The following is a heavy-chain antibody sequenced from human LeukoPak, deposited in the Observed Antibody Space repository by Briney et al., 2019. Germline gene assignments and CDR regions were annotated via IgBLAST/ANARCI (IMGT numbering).Heavy chain of an antibody. CDR2: ISYDGSNK. CDR3: AIDCSSTSCYN. D-gene: IGHD2-2*01. V-gene: IGHV3-30-3*01. CDR1: GFTFSSYA. Sequence: PGGSLRLSCAASGFTFSSYAMHWVRQAPGKGLEWVAVISYDGSNKYYADSVKGRFTISRDNSKNTLYLQMNSLRAEDTAVYYCAIDCSSTSCYNWGQGTLVTVSS. J-gene: IGHJ4*02.